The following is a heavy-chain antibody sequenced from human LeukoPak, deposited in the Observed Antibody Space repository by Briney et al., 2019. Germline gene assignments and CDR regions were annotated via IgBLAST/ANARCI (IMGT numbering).Heavy chain of an antibody. CDR3: ARDKVVPAAIDYYYGMDV. CDR1: GFTFSSYG. J-gene: IGHJ6*04. V-gene: IGHV3-33*01. D-gene: IGHD2-2*02. Sequence: GRSLRLSCAASGFTFSSYGMHWVRQAPGKGLEWVAVIWYDGSNKYYADSVKGRFTISRDNSKNTLYLQMNSLRAEDTAVYCCARDKVVPAAIDYYYGMDVWGKGTTVTVSS. CDR2: IWYDGSNK.